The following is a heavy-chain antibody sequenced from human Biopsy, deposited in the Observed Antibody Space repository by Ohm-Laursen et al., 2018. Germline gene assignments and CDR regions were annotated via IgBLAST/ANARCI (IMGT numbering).Heavy chain of an antibody. CDR1: GYSFTSYY. CDR2: INPSGSTT. Sequence: SVKVSCKASGYSFTSYYMHWVRQAPGQGLEWMGMINPSGSTTSYPQIFQGRVTMTRDTSKSTVYMELSSLRSADTAVYFCARKTGWYGDLYYFDYWGQGTLVTVSS. CDR3: ARKTGWYGDLYYFDY. V-gene: IGHV1-46*01. J-gene: IGHJ4*02. D-gene: IGHD6-19*01.